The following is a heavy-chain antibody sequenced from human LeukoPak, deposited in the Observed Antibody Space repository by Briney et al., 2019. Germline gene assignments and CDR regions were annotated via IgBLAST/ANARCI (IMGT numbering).Heavy chain of an antibody. CDR3: ARASWDGPAFDY. D-gene: IGHD1-26*01. Sequence: ASVKVSCTASGYTFTGYYMHWVRQAPGQGLEWMGWINPNSGGTNYAQKFQGRVTMTRDTSISTAYMELSRLRSDDTAVYYCARASWDGPAFDYWGQGTLVTVSS. V-gene: IGHV1-2*02. CDR2: INPNSGGT. J-gene: IGHJ4*02. CDR1: GYTFTGYY.